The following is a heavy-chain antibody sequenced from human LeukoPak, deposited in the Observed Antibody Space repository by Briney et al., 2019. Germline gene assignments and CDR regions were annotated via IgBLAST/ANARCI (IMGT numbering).Heavy chain of an antibody. V-gene: IGHV4-34*01. D-gene: IGHD4-11*01. J-gene: IGHJ5*02. CDR2: INHSGST. CDR1: GGSFSDYY. CDR3: ARTDYRA. Sequence: PSETLSLTCAVYGGSFSDYYWSWIRQPPGEGLEWIGEINHSGSTNYNPSLKSPKSRVTISVDTSNNQFSLNLSSVTAADTAVYYCARTDYRAWGQGTLVTVSS.